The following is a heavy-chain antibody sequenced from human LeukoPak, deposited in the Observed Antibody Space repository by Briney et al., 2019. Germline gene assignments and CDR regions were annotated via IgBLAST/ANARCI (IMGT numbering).Heavy chain of an antibody. CDR2: ISGSGDST. D-gene: IGHD3-22*01. V-gene: IGHV3-23*01. Sequence: PGGSLRLSCAASGFTFSTYAVNMVRQAPGKGREGVSTISGSGDSTYYAASVRGRFTISRDNSKDTLYLQMSSVRVDDTAVYSCARDRGRYYDSRGFYWGYYFDSWGQGILVTVST. J-gene: IGHJ4*02. CDR3: ARDRGRYYDSRGFYWGYYFDS. CDR1: GFTFSTYA.